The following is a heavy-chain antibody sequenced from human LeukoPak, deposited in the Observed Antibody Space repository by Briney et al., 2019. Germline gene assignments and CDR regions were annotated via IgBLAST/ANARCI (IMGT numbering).Heavy chain of an antibody. CDR3: ARDSSEYYYYYYMDF. CDR1: GFTFSSYW. D-gene: IGHD2/OR15-2a*01. Sequence: GGSLRLSCAASGFTFSSYWMSWVRQAPGKGLEWLANIKQDGSEKYYVDSVKGRFTISRDNAKNSLYLQMNSLRAEDTAVYYCARDSSEYYYYYYMDFWGKGTTVTVSS. V-gene: IGHV3-7*01. J-gene: IGHJ6*03. CDR2: IKQDGSEK.